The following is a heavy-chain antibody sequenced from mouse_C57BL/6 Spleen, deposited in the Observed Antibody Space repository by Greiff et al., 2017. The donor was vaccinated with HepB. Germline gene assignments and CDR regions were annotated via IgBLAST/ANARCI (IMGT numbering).Heavy chain of an antibody. D-gene: IGHD2-4*01. Sequence: EVQVVESGGGLVKPGGSLKLSCAASGFTFSSYAMSWVRQTPEKRLEWVATISDGGSYTYYPDNVKGRFTISRDNAKNNLYLQMSHLKSEDTAMYYCARGDYDCWYFDVWGTGTTVTVSS. V-gene: IGHV5-4*01. CDR2: ISDGGSYT. CDR3: ARGDYDCWYFDV. J-gene: IGHJ1*03. CDR1: GFTFSSYA.